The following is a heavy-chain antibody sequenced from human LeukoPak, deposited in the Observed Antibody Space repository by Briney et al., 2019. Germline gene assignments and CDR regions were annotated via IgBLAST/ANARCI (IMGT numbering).Heavy chain of an antibody. CDR1: GGSISSGGYS. V-gene: IGHV4-30-2*01. Sequence: SETLSLTCTVSGGSISSGGYSWSWIRQPPGKGLEWIGYIYHSGSTYYNPSLKSRVTISVDRSKNQFSLKLSSVTAADTAVYYCAGGADPKYSGYQDFDYWGQGTLVTVSS. CDR3: AGGADPKYSGYQDFDY. D-gene: IGHD5-12*01. J-gene: IGHJ4*02. CDR2: IYHSGST.